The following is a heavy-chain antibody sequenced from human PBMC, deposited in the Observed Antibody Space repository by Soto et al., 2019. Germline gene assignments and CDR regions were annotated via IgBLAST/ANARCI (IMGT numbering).Heavy chain of an antibody. J-gene: IGHJ3*02. CDR1: GFTFSSYA. Sequence: QVQLVESGGGVVQPGRSLRLSCAASGFTFSSYAMHWVRQAPGKGLEWVAVISYDGSNKYYADSVKGRFTISRDNSKNTLYLQMNSLRAEDTAVYYCARDSMAGESPRLPYYYEGGAFDIWGQGTTVTVSS. CDR3: ARDSMAGESPRLPYYYEGGAFDI. D-gene: IGHD3-22*01. V-gene: IGHV3-30-3*01. CDR2: ISYDGSNK.